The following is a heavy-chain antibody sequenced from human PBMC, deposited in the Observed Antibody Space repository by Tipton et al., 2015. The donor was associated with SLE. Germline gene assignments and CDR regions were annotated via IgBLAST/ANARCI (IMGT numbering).Heavy chain of an antibody. Sequence: SLRLSCAASGFTFSSYWMSWVRQAPGKGLEWVDNIKQDGSEKYYVDSVKGRFTISRYNAKNSPYLEMNSLRAEDTAVYFCARGGKPYYYYSMHVWGKGTTVTVSS. V-gene: IGHV3-7*03. D-gene: IGHD1-26*01. J-gene: IGHJ6*03. CDR1: GFTFSSYW. CDR3: ARGGKPYYYYSMHV. CDR2: IKQDGSEK.